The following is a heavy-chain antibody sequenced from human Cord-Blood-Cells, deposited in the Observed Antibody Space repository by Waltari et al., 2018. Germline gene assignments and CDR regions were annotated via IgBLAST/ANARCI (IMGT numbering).Heavy chain of an antibody. V-gene: IGHV4-34*01. D-gene: IGHD7-27*01. CDR3: ARGRRGGAWGGRNAFDI. J-gene: IGHJ3*02. Sequence: QVQLQQWGAGLLKPSETLSLTCAVYGGSFSGYYWRWIRQPPGKGLEWIGEINHSGSTNYNPSLKSRVTISVDTSKNQFSLKLSSVTAADTAVYYCARGRRGGAWGGRNAFDIWGQGTMVTVSS. CDR2: INHSGST. CDR1: GGSFSGYY.